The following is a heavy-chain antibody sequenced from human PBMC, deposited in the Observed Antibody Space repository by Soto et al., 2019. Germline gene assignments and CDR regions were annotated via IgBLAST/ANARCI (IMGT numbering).Heavy chain of an antibody. V-gene: IGHV3-74*01. Sequence: GGSLRLSCAASGFTFSSYWMHWFRQAPGKGLMWVSRINSGGGTTTYADSVKGRFTISRDNAKNTLYLQMNGLRAEDTAVYYCAKDRGLGSRTSWFDPWGQGTLVTVCS. CDR2: INSGGGTT. CDR3: AKDRGLGSRTSWFDP. J-gene: IGHJ5*02. CDR1: GFTFSSYW. D-gene: IGHD3-10*01.